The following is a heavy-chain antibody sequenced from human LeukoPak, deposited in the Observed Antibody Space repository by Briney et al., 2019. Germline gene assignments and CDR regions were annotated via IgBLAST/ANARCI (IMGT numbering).Heavy chain of an antibody. CDR3: ARGLVQSAGGIDY. J-gene: IGHJ4*02. Sequence: GPVKVSCKASGYTFTGYYVHWVRQAPGQGLEWMGWINPNSGGTNYAQKFQGRVTMTRDTSISTAYMELSRLRSGDTAVYYCARGLVQSAGGIDYWGQGTLVTVSS. V-gene: IGHV1-2*02. CDR2: INPNSGGT. CDR1: GYTFTGYY. D-gene: IGHD3-10*01.